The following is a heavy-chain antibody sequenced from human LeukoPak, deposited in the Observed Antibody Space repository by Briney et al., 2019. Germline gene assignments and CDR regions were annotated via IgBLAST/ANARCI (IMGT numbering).Heavy chain of an antibody. J-gene: IGHJ6*03. CDR1: GFTVSSNY. V-gene: IGHV3-53*01. Sequence: GGSLRPSCAASGFTVSSNYMSWVRQAPGKGLEWVSVISSDGSTYYADSVKGRFTISRDNSKNTLYLQMNTLRAEDTAVYYCARHPSTFGSSWSYYYFHMDVWGKGTTVTISS. CDR3: ARHPSTFGSSWSYYYFHMDV. D-gene: IGHD6-13*01. CDR2: ISSDGST.